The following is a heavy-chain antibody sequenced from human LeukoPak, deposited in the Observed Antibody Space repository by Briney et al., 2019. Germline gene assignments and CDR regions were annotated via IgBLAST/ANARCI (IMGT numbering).Heavy chain of an antibody. CDR2: IYTSGST. Sequence: PSETLSLTCTVSGGSISSYYWSWIRQPAGKGLEWIWRIYTSGSTNYNPSLKSRVTMSVDTSKNQFSLKLSSVTAADTAVYYCARDYGDYERNDAFDIWGQGTMVTVSS. D-gene: IGHD4-17*01. CDR1: GGSISSYY. J-gene: IGHJ3*02. V-gene: IGHV4-4*07. CDR3: ARDYGDYERNDAFDI.